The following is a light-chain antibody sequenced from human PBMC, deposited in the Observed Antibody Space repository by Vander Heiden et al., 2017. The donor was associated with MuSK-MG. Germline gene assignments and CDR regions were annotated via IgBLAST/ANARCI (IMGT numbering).Light chain of an antibody. J-gene: IGLJ1*01. CDR3: CSYAGNKFV. CDR1: SSDVGDYKS. V-gene: IGLV2-8*01. Sequence: SAPAQPPPAYWSPGPAVPISCTGTSSDVGDYKSVSWYQHHPCKAPRLIIYDVTKRPSGVPDRFSGSQSASTAALTVSGLQAEDEAHYYCCSYAGNKFVFGTGTKVTVL. CDR2: DVT.